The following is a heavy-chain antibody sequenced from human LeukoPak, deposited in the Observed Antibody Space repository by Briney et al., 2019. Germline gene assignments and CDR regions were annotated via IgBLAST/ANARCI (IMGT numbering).Heavy chain of an antibody. D-gene: IGHD3-22*01. CDR2: ITGSGGST. Sequence: PGGSLRPSCAASGFTFSTYVVNGVRQAPGKALEWVSTITGSGGSTYYADSVKGRFTISRDNSKNTLYLQMSSLRVEDTAVYYCAKDRGPSYECSGHYWGYHFDPGGQGILGTGST. CDR1: GFTFSTYV. CDR3: AKDRGPSYECSGHYWGYHFDP. V-gene: IGHV3-23*01. J-gene: IGHJ5*02.